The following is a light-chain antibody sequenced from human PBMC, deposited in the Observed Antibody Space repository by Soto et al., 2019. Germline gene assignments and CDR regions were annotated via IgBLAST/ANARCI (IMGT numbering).Light chain of an antibody. CDR1: SSDVGDYNS. J-gene: IGLJ1*01. Sequence: QSVLTQPRSVSGSPGQSVTVSCIGTSSDVGDYNSVSWYQQHPGKAPKLMIYDVSKRPSGVPDRFSGSKSGNTASLTISGLQAEDEADYYCCSYTSRTTLNVFGSGTKVTVL. CDR2: DVS. CDR3: CSYTSRTTLNV. V-gene: IGLV2-11*01.